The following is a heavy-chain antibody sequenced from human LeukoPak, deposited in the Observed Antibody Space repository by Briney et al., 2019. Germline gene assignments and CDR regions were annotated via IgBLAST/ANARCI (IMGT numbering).Heavy chain of an antibody. J-gene: IGHJ3*02. Sequence: SETLSLTCGVDGGPFSGYYWGWIRQPPGKGLEWIGSIYYSGSTYYNPSLKSRVTISVDTSKNQFSLKLSSVTAADTAVYYCARLDGSAKATVVTLGAFDIWGQGTMVTVSS. CDR3: ARLDGSAKATVVTLGAFDI. CDR2: IYYSGST. D-gene: IGHD4-23*01. CDR1: GGPFSGYY. V-gene: IGHV4-39*01.